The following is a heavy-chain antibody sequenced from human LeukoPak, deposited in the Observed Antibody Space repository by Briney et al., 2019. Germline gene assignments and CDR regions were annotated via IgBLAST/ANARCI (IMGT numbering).Heavy chain of an antibody. V-gene: IGHV4-34*01. J-gene: IGHJ4*02. CDR2: INHSGST. CDR3: ARAGIGRRAVVIENFDY. D-gene: IGHD3-22*01. CDR1: GGSFSGYY. Sequence: PSETLSLTCAVYGGSFSGYYWSWIRQPPGKGLEWIGEINHSGSTNYNPSLKSRVTISVDTSKNQFSLKLSSVTAADTAVYYCARAGIGRRAVVIENFDYWGQGTLVTVSS.